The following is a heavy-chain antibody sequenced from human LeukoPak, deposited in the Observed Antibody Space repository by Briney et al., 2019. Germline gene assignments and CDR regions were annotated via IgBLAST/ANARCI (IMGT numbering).Heavy chain of an antibody. CDR1: GYTFTNYY. D-gene: IGHD2-21*02. J-gene: IGHJ5*02. Sequence: ASVKVSFKASGYTFTNYYMHWVRLAPGQGLEWMGIINPTGTSTSYAQKFQGRVIMTRDTATSTVYMELTSLRSEDTAVYYCARENGAYCAGDCFPDYFDLWGQGTLVTVSS. CDR2: INPTGTST. V-gene: IGHV1-46*01. CDR3: ARENGAYCAGDCFPDYFDL.